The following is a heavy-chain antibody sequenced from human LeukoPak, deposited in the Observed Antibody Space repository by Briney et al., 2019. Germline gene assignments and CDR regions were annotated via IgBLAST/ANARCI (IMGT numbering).Heavy chain of an antibody. CDR3: ARDGPAQMVDLDY. J-gene: IGHJ4*02. Sequence: ASVKVSCKASGYTFSGTSWYLYWLRQAPGQGLECMGWIHPNNGDTAYAQKFEGRVAMTRDTSISTAYMELRRLRPDDTAVYFCARDGPAQMVDLDYWGQGTLVTVYS. V-gene: IGHV1-2*02. D-gene: IGHD3-10*01. CDR1: GYTFSGTSWY. CDR2: IHPNNGDT.